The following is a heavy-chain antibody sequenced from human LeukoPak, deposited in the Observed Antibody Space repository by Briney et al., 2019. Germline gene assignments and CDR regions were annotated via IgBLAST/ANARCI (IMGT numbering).Heavy chain of an antibody. Sequence: GGSLRLSCAASGFTFSSYSMHWVRQAPGEGLEWLTLISYHGSNTEYTESVKGRFTISRDNSKNTLFLQMNSLRTEDTAIYFCARSPERLGQGYLDSWGQGALVTVSS. CDR3: ARSPERLGQGYLDS. J-gene: IGHJ4*02. CDR1: GFTFSSYS. CDR2: ISYHGSNT. D-gene: IGHD3/OR15-3a*01. V-gene: IGHV3-30*04.